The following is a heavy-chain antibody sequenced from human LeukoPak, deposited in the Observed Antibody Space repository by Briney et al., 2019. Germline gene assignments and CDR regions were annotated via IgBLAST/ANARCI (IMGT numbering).Heavy chain of an antibody. J-gene: IGHJ4*02. D-gene: IGHD1-26*01. Sequence: GGSLRLSCAASGFTFSSYAMSWVRQVPGKGLEWVSAISGSGGSTYYADSVKGRFTISRDNSKNTLYLQMNSLRAEDTAVYYCAKVITSGSYHFDYWGQGTLVTVSS. CDR1: GFTFSSYA. CDR2: ISGSGGST. CDR3: AKVITSGSYHFDY. V-gene: IGHV3-23*01.